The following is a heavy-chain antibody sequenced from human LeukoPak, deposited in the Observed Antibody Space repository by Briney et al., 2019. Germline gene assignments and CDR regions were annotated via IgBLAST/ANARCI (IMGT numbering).Heavy chain of an antibody. CDR1: GFTFSSYT. D-gene: IGHD4-23*01. V-gene: IGHV3-23*01. Sequence: GGSLRPSCTASGFTFSSYTMTWVRQAPGKGLEWVSAISGSGGSTYYADSVKGRFTISRDNSKNTLYLQMNSLRAEDTAVYYCAKDTGGNGLFFDYWGQGTLVTVSS. J-gene: IGHJ4*02. CDR3: AKDTGGNGLFFDY. CDR2: ISGSGGST.